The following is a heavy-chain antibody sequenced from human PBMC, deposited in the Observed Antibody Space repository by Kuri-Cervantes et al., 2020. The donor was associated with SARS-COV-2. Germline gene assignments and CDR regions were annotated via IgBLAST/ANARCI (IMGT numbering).Heavy chain of an antibody. J-gene: IGHJ6*04. V-gene: IGHV3-30*18. CDR3: AKDRSRITSFMDV. CDR2: ISYDGSNK. D-gene: IGHD3-3*01. Sequence: GGSLRLSCAASGFTFSSYSMNWVRQAPGKGLEWVAVISYDGSNKYYADSVKGRFTISRDNSKNTLYLQMNSLRAEDTAVYYCAKDRSRITSFMDVWGKGTTVTVSS. CDR1: GFTFSSYS.